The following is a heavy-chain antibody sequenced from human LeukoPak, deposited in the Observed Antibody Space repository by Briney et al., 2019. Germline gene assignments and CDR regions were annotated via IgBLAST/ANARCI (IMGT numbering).Heavy chain of an antibody. CDR1: GYSFTSYW. V-gene: IGHV5-51*01. CDR3: ASSAAPLYNWFDP. Sequence: GESLKISCKGSGYSFTSYWIGWVRQMPGKGLEWMGIIYPGDSDTRYSPSFQGQFTISADKSISTAYLQWSSLKASDTAMYYCASSAAPLYNWFDPWGQGTLVTVSS. CDR2: IYPGDSDT. D-gene: IGHD6-25*01. J-gene: IGHJ5*02.